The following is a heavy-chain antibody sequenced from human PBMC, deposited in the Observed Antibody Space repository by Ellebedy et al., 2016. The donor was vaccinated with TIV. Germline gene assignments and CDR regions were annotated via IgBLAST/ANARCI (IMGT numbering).Heavy chain of an antibody. CDR3: AKDRTPGDGYWVFDN. V-gene: IGHV3-23*01. D-gene: IGHD5-18*01. CDR1: GFSFNSYA. Sequence: GESLKISCAASGFSFNSYAMSWVRQAPGKGLEWVSTISNTGSRTYYADSVEGRFIISRDNSKSTLDLQMSSLRAEDTAVYYCAKDRTPGDGYWVFDNWGQGTLVSVSS. CDR2: ISNTGSRT. J-gene: IGHJ4*02.